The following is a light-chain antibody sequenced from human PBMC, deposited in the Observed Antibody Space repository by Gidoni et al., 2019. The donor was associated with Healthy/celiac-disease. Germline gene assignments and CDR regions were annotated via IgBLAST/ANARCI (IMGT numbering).Light chain of an antibody. CDR2: DAS. CDR1: QSISSW. J-gene: IGKJ4*01. Sequence: DIQMTQSPSTLSASVGDRVTITCRASQSISSWLAWYQQKPGKAPKLLIYDASNLESGVPSRFSGSGSGTEFTLTISSLQPDDFATYYCQQYNSYWLTFGGGTKVEIK. V-gene: IGKV1-5*01. CDR3: QQYNSYWLT.